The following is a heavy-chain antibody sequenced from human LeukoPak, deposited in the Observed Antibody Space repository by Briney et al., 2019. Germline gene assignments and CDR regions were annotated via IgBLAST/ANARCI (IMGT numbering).Heavy chain of an antibody. CDR3: ARRSQLGYYYYGMDV. V-gene: IGHV5-51*01. D-gene: IGHD6-13*01. J-gene: IGHJ6*02. CDR2: FYPGDSDT. Sequence: GESLKISCKGSGSSFTNYWIGWVRQMPGKGLEWMGIFYPGDSDTRYRPSFQGQVTISADKSISTAYLQWSSLKASDTAIYYCARRSQLGYYYYGMDVWGQGTTVTVSS. CDR1: GSSFTNYW.